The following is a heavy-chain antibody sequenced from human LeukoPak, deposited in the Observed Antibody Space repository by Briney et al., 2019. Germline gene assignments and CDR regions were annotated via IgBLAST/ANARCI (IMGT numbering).Heavy chain of an antibody. V-gene: IGHV4-39*07. CDR3: ARELLYDILTGYPNYFDY. D-gene: IGHD3-9*01. Sequence: SETLSLTCTVSGGSISSSSYYWGWIRQPPGKGLEWIGSIYHSGSTYYNPSLKSRVTISVDTSKNQFSLKLSSVTAADTAVYYCARELLYDILTGYPNYFDYWGQGTLVTVSS. CDR1: GGSISSSSYY. CDR2: IYHSGST. J-gene: IGHJ4*02.